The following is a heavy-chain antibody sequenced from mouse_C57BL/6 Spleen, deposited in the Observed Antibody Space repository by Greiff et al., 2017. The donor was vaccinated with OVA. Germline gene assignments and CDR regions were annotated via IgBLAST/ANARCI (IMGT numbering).Heavy chain of an antibody. D-gene: IGHD2-4*01. CDR2: IYPSDSET. CDR1: GYTFTSYW. V-gene: IGHV1-61*01. Sequence: VQLQQPGAELVRPGSSVKLSCKASGYTFTSYWMDWVKQRPGQGLEWIGNIYPSDSETHYNQKFKDKATLTVDNSSSTAYMQLSSLTSEDSAVYYCARREDDFAWFAYWGQGTLVTVSA. J-gene: IGHJ3*01. CDR3: ARREDDFAWFAY.